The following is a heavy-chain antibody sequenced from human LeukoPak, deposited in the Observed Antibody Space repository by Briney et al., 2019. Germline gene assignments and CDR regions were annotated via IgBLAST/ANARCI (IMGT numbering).Heavy chain of an antibody. D-gene: IGHD3-3*01. V-gene: IGHV3-23*01. CDR3: AKAGPSYDFWSPDAFDI. Sequence: GGSLGLSCAASGFTFSSYAMSWVRQAPGKGLEWVSAISGSGGSTYYADSVKGRFTISRDNSKNTLYLQMNSLRAEDTAVYYCAKAGPSYDFWSPDAFDIWGQGTMVTVSS. CDR1: GFTFSSYA. CDR2: ISGSGGST. J-gene: IGHJ3*02.